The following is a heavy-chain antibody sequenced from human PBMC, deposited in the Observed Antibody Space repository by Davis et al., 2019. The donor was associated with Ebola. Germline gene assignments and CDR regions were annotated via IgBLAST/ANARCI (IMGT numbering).Heavy chain of an antibody. V-gene: IGHV3-74*01. D-gene: IGHD3/OR15-3a*01. J-gene: IGHJ4*02. CDR1: GFPFPDYW. CDR3: TSGTGEGPHRHFDY. Sequence: SLNIPCASPGFPFPDYWMYWVRQPPAKRLVWPSRIKSDGSSPTYADSVKGRFTISSDNADNTLYLQVTSLRVEDTAVYYCTSGTGEGPHRHFDYWGQGTLVTVSS. CDR2: IKSDGSSP.